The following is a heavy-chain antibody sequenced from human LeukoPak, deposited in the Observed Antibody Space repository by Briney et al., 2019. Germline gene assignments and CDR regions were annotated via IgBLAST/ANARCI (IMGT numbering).Heavy chain of an antibody. V-gene: IGHV1-46*01. CDR1: GYTFTSYY. CDR3: ARGGYCSSTSCFEFDY. J-gene: IGHJ4*02. CDR2: INPSGGST. D-gene: IGHD2-2*01. Sequence: ASVKVPCKASGYTFTSYYMHWVRQAPGQGLEWMGIINPSGGSTSYAQKFQGRVTMTRDTSTSTVYMELSSLRSEDTAVYYCARGGYCSSTSCFEFDYWGQGTLVTVSS.